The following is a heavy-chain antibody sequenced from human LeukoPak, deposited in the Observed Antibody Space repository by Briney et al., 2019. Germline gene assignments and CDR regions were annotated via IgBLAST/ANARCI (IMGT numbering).Heavy chain of an antibody. J-gene: IGHJ6*02. CDR3: ARGNYYGMDV. Sequence: PGGSLRLSCAASGFTFSSYWMHWVRQAPGKGLLWVSRINSDGTTTYYADSVKGRFTISRDNAKNTLYLQVNSLRAEDTAVYYCARGNYYGMDVWGQRTTVTLSS. CDR1: GFTFSSYW. V-gene: IGHV3-74*01. CDR2: INSDGTTT.